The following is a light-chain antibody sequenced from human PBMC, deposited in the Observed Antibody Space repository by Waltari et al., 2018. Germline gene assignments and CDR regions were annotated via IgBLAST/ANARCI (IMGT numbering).Light chain of an antibody. CDR1: QSVNTY. CDR2: DAS. J-gene: IGKJ4*01. CDR3: QERSNWPGGS. Sequence: EIVLTQSPATLSLSPGDSATLSCRASQSVNTYLAWYQQKPGQAPRLLIYDASNRATGIPARFVGSVSGTDFTLTISSLEAEDFAVYYCQERSNWPGGSFGGGTKVDIK. V-gene: IGKV3-11*01.